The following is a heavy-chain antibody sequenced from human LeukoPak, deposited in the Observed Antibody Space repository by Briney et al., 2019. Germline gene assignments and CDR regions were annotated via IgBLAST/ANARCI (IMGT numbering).Heavy chain of an antibody. J-gene: IGHJ6*02. D-gene: IGHD3-16*01. CDR2: VYYSGNT. Sequence: SETLSLTCTVSGGSITSSYWNWIRQPPGKGLEWIGYVYYSGNTNYSPFLESRVTISVGTSKNQFSLKLTSVTAADTAVYYCARGRGAYYYAMDVWGQGTTVTVSS. V-gene: IGHV4-59*01. CDR1: GGSITSSY. CDR3: ARGRGAYYYAMDV.